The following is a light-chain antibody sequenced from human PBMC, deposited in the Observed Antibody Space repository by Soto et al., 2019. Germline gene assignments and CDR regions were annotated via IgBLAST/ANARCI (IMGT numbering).Light chain of an antibody. CDR1: QSLLHSNGKTH. CDR3: MQSILLPPT. J-gene: IGKJ4*01. Sequence: DIVMTQTPLSLSVTPGQPASISCKSSQSLLHSNGKTHLYWYLQKSGQPPQLLIYELSNRFSGVSDRFSGSGSGTNFTLKISRVEAEDVGIYYCMQSILLPPTFGGGTKVEIK. CDR2: ELS. V-gene: IGKV2D-29*01.